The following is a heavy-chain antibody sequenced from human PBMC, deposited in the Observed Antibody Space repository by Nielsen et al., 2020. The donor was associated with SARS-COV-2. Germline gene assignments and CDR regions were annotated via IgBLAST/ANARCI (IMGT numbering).Heavy chain of an antibody. D-gene: IGHD2-2*02. CDR2: VSHSGSI. CDR1: GGSVSSNDW. J-gene: IGHJ6*03. Sequence: SETLSLTCAVSGGSVSSNDWWTWVRQSPGKGLEWIGEVSHSGSINYNPSLKSRVTLSMDQSKRQFSLRLTSVSAADTAVYFCARGDLVVVPSPLLGLGPIFYYFCLDVWGKGTTVIVSS. CDR3: ARGDLVVVPSPLLGLGPIFYYFCLDV. V-gene: IGHV4-4*02.